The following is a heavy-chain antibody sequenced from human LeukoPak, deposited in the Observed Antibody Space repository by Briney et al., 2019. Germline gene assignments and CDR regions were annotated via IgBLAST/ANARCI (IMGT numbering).Heavy chain of an antibody. D-gene: IGHD6-13*01. CDR1: GDSVSSITAA. V-gene: IGHV6-1*01. Sequence: SQTLSLTCAISGDSVSSITAAWNWIRQSPSRGLEWLGRTYYRSKWSNDYAVSLRGRITINPDTSKNQFSLQLNSVTPEDTAVYYSASAGYSTTWYSFFDSWGQGTLVTVSS. J-gene: IGHJ4*02. CDR2: TYYRSKWSN. CDR3: ASAGYSTTWYSFFDS.